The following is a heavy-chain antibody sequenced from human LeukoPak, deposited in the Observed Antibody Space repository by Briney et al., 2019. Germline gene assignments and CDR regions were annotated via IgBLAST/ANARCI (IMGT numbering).Heavy chain of an antibody. CDR3: TTKTLRLGELSFQIDY. CDR1: GFTFSGSA. CDR2: IRSKANSYAT. D-gene: IGHD3-16*02. J-gene: IGHJ4*02. V-gene: IGHV3-73*01. Sequence: GGSLRLSCAASGFTFSGSAMHWVRQASGKGLEWVGRIRSKANSYATAYAASVKGRFTISRDDSKNTAYLQMNSLKTEDTAVYYCTTKTLRLGELSFQIDYWGQGTLATVSS.